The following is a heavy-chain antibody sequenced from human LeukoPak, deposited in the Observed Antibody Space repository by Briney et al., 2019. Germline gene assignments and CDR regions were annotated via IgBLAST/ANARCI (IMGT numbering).Heavy chain of an antibody. CDR1: GGTFSSYA. CDR2: IIPIFGTA. Sequence: SVKVSCKASGGTFSSYAISWVRQAPGQGLEWIGGIIPIFGTANYAQKFQGRVTITADESTSTAYMELSSLRSEDTAVYYCARAVSNGDGYIDYWGQGTLVTVSS. V-gene: IGHV1-69*13. J-gene: IGHJ4*02. CDR3: ARAVSNGDGYIDY. D-gene: IGHD5-24*01.